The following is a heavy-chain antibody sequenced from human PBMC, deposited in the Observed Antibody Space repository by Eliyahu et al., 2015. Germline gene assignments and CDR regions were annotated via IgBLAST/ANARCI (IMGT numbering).Heavy chain of an antibody. V-gene: IGHV3-30*18. Sequence: QVQLVQSGGGVVXPGRSLXLSCAAXGFTXTSYVMHWVRQAPGKGLGWVALISSEGSNRYYADSVKGRFTISRDVAKNTLYLEMNSLRVEDTAVYFCAKDMKAITAALDHWGQGALVTVSS. D-gene: IGHD1-20*01. CDR2: ISSEGSNR. CDR1: GFTXTSYV. CDR3: AKDMKAITAALDH. J-gene: IGHJ4*02.